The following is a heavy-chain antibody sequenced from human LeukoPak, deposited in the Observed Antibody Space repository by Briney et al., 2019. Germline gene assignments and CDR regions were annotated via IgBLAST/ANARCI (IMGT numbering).Heavy chain of an antibody. J-gene: IGHJ5*02. V-gene: IGHV3-66*01. CDR3: ARDPGAAAGNLWS. CDR2: IYSGGNI. CDR1: GFTVSNNF. Sequence: GGSLRLSCVVSGFTVSNNFMTWARQAPGKGLEWVSLIYSGGNIYYADSVKGRFTISRDGSKNTLYLQMNSLRAEDTAVYYCARDPGAAAGNLWSWGQGTLVTVSS. D-gene: IGHD6-13*01.